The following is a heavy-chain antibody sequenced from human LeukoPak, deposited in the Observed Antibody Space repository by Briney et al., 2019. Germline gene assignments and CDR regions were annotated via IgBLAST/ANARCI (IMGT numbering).Heavy chain of an antibody. Sequence: GASLQISCEASGYTFTNYWIGWVRQLPGKGLELMGIIYPGDSDTRYSPSFQGQVTISADKSISTAYLQWSSLKASDTAMYYCASLTHYDILTGSSAYFDYWGQGTLVTVSS. J-gene: IGHJ4*02. CDR1: GYTFTNYW. CDR3: ASLTHYDILTGSSAYFDY. V-gene: IGHV5-51*01. D-gene: IGHD3-9*01. CDR2: IYPGDSDT.